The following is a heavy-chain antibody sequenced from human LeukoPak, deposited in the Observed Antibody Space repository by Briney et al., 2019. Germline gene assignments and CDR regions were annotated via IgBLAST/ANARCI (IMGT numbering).Heavy chain of an antibody. D-gene: IGHD4-17*01. CDR3: AKALGEDTVTTYLDY. J-gene: IGHJ4*02. V-gene: IGHV3-13*01. CDR1: GLSFSSYD. CDR2: IGTKGDT. Sequence: GGSLRLSCAASGLSFSSYDMHWVRHATGKGLEWVSAIGTKGDTYYSDSVRGRFTISRDNSKNTLYLQMNSLRAEDTAVYYCAKALGEDTVTTYLDYWGQGTLVTVSS.